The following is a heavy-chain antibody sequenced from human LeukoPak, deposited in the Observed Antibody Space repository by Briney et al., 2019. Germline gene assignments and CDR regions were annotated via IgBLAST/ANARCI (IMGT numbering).Heavy chain of an antibody. CDR3: ARGYGSDGYDY. CDR1: GDSICSDY. V-gene: IGHV4-4*07. D-gene: IGHD3-16*01. CDR2: IYSSGST. Sequence: PSETLSLTCTVSGDSICSDYWTWIRQPAGEGLEWIGRIYSSGSTDYNPSLKSRITMSVDMSKNQFSLKLSSVTAADTAVYYCARGYGSDGYDYWGQGTLVTVSS. J-gene: IGHJ4*02.